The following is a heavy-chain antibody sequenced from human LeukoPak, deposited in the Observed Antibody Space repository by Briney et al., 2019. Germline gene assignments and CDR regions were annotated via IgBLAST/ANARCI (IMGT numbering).Heavy chain of an antibody. CDR3: AIRLNYYDSSGYYQGY. CDR2: IDSSDSYT. J-gene: IGHJ4*02. D-gene: IGHD3-22*01. V-gene: IGHV5-10-1*01. CDR1: GYSFTSYW. Sequence: GESLKISCKGSGYSFTSYWIGWVRQMPGKGLEWMGRIDSSDSYTNYSPSFQGHVTISADKSISTAYLQWSSLKASDTAMYYRAIRLNYYDSSGYYQGYWGQGTLVTVSS.